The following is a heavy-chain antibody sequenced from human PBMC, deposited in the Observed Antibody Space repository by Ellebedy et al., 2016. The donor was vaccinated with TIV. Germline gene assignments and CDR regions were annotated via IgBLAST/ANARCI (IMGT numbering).Heavy chain of an antibody. Sequence: AASVKVSCKTSGYTFTDYYIHWARQAPGQGPECIGRINPNSGVTDYAQTFQGRVTMTRDTSITTAYMELSTLRSDETAVYYCARVRTYYDTGGYYYASWGQGTLVTVSS. V-gene: IGHV1-2*06. CDR3: ARVRTYYDTGGYYYAS. CDR2: INPNSGVT. CDR1: GYTFTDYY. D-gene: IGHD3-22*01. J-gene: IGHJ4*02.